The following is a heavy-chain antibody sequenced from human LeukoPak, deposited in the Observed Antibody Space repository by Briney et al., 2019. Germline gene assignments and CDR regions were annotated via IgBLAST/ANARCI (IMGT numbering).Heavy chain of an antibody. CDR2: IYYSGST. CDR3: ARAVLSYCRGGSCPYFDY. Sequence: SETLSLTCTVPGGSISSYYWSWIRQPPGKGREGFGYIYYSGSTNYNPSLKSRVTISVDTSKNQFSLQLSSSTAADTAVYYCARAVLSYCRGGSCPYFDYWGQGTLVTVSS. J-gene: IGHJ4*01. D-gene: IGHD2-15*01. CDR1: GGSISSYY. V-gene: IGHV4-59*01.